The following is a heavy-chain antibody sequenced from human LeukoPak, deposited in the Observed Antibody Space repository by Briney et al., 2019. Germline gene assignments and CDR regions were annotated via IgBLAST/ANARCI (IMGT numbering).Heavy chain of an antibody. CDR3: AKRGGSSRDKGYFDY. J-gene: IGHJ4*02. CDR1: GFTFSSYS. V-gene: IGHV3-23*01. Sequence: GGSLRLSCAASGFTFSSYSMWWVRQAPGKGLEWVSVIGPSGASTSYTDSVKGRFTVSRDNSKSTLYLQMNSLRAEDTAVYYCAKRGGSSRDKGYFDYWGQGTLVTVSS. D-gene: IGHD1-26*01. CDR2: IGPSGAST.